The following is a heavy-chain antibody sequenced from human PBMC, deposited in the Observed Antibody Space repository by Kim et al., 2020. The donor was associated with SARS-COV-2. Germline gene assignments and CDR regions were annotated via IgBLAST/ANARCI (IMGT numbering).Heavy chain of an antibody. CDR2: IKSKTDGGTT. Sequence: GGSLRLSCAASGFTFSNAWMSWVRQAPGKGLEWVGRIKSKTDGGTTDYAAPVKGRFTISRDDSKNTLYLQMNSLKTEDTAVYYCTTDPEEWELLYYGMDVWGQGTTVTVSS. CDR1: GFTFSNAW. V-gene: IGHV3-15*01. J-gene: IGHJ6*02. D-gene: IGHD1-26*01. CDR3: TTDPEEWELLYYGMDV.